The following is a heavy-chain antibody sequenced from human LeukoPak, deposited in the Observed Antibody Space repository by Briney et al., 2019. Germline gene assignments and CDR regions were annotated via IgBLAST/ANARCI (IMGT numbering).Heavy chain of an antibody. D-gene: IGHD6-19*01. CDR2: INHSGST. J-gene: IGHJ4*02. V-gene: IGHV4-34*01. CDR1: GGSFSGYY. Sequence: SETLSLTCAVSGGSFSGYYWSWIRQPPGKGLEWIGEINHSGSTNYNPSLKSRVTISVDTSKNQFSLKLSSVTAADTAVYYCARGGPEYSSGWYGGNDYWGQGTLVTVSS. CDR3: ARGGPEYSSGWYGGNDY.